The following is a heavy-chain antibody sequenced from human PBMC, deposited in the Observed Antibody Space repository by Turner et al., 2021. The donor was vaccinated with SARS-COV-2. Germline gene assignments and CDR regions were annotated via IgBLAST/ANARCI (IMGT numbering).Heavy chain of an antibody. D-gene: IGHD6-13*01. CDR1: GFTFSSYS. CDR2: ISSSSSYI. J-gene: IGHJ6*02. V-gene: IGHV3-21*01. Sequence: EVQLVETGGGLVKPGGSLRLSCAASGFTFSSYSMNWVRQAPGKGLEWVLSISSSSSYIYYADSVKGRFTISRDNAKNSLYLQMNGLRAEDTAVYYCATIAAAGTLYYYYGMDVWGQGTTVTVSS. CDR3: ATIAAAGTLYYYYGMDV.